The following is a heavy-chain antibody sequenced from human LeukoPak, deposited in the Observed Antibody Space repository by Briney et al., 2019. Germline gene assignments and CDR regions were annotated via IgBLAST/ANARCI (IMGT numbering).Heavy chain of an antibody. V-gene: IGHV3-33*06. J-gene: IGHJ6*03. CDR2: IWYDGSNK. CDR1: GFTFSSYG. D-gene: IGHD1-1*01. Sequence: GRSLRLSCAASGFTFSSYGMHWVRQAPGKGLEWVAVIWYDGSNKYYADSVKGRFTISRDNSKNTLYLQMNSLRAEDTAVYYCAKDTTVRTHYYYYMDVWGKGTTVTVSS. CDR3: AKDTTVRTHYYYYMDV.